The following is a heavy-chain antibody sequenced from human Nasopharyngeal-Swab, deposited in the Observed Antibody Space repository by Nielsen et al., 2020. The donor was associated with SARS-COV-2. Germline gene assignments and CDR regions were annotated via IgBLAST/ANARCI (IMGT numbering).Heavy chain of an antibody. V-gene: IGHV3-23*03. CDR2: IYSGGSST. J-gene: IGHJ6*02. Sequence: GGSLRLSCAASGFTFSSYAMSWVRQAPGKGLEWVSVIYSGGSSTYYADSVKGRFTISRDNSKNTLYLQMNSPRAEDTAVYYCAKDHSPYGSGSYPYYYYGMDVWGQGTTVTVSS. CDR3: AKDHSPYGSGSYPYYYYGMDV. CDR1: GFTFSSYA. D-gene: IGHD3-10*01.